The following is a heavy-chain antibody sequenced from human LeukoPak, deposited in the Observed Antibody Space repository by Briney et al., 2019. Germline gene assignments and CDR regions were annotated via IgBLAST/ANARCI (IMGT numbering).Heavy chain of an antibody. CDR2: IYYSGST. J-gene: IGHJ4*02. V-gene: IGHV4-59*01. Sequence: SETLSLTCTVFGGSISSYYWSWIRQPPGKGLEWIGYIYYSGSTNYNPSLKSRVTISVDTSKNQFSLKLSSVTAADTAVYYCARDSGSLYFDYWGQGTLVTVSS. CDR3: ARDSGSLYFDY. D-gene: IGHD1-26*01. CDR1: GGSISSYY.